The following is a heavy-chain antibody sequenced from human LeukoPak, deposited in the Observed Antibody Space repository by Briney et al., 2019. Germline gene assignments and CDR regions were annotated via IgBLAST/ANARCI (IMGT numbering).Heavy chain of an antibody. CDR2: IYYSGST. J-gene: IGHJ4*02. V-gene: IGHV4-59*01. CDR1: GGSISSYY. Sequence: KPSETLSLTCTVSGGSISSYYWSWIRQPPGKGLEWIGYIYYSGSTNYNLSLKSRVTISVDTSKNQFSLKLSSVTAADTAVYYCARETPRDYFDYWGQGTLVTVSS. CDR3: ARETPRDYFDY.